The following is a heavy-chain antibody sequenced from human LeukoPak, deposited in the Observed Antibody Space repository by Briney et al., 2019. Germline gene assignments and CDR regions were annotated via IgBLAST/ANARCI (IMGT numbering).Heavy chain of an antibody. V-gene: IGHV1-69*13. CDR3: AREGHSSSSYDY. CDR2: IIPIFGTA. D-gene: IGHD6-6*01. Sequence: SVKVSCKAPGGTFSSYAISWVRQAPGQGLEWMGGIIPIFGTANYAQKFQGRVTITADESTSTAYMELSSLRSEDTAVYYCAREGHSSSSYDYWGQGTLVTVSS. CDR1: GGTFSSYA. J-gene: IGHJ4*02.